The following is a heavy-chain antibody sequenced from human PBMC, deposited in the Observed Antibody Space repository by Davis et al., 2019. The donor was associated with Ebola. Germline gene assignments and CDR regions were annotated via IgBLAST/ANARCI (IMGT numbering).Heavy chain of an antibody. D-gene: IGHD1-14*01. CDR3: ARVEPQGAFDI. CDR1: GFTFSSYS. CDR2: ISSSSSTI. V-gene: IGHV3-48*04. Sequence: GESLKIPCAASGFTFSSYSMNWVRQAPGKGLEWVSYISSSSSTIYYADSVKGRFTISRDNAKNTLYLQMNSLRAEDTAVYYCARVEPQGAFDIWGQGTMVTVSS. J-gene: IGHJ3*02.